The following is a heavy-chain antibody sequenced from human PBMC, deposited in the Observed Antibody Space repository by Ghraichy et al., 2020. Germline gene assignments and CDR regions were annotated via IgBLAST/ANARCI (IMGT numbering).Heavy chain of an antibody. CDR2: TSHSGIT. J-gene: IGHJ5*01. CDR1: GGGSFMGYY. V-gene: IGHV4-34*01. Sequence: SQTLSLTCAVYGGGSFMGYYWSWIRQSPEKGLEWIGETSHSGITKFNPSLSSRVTISVDTSKNQFSLNLRSVTAADTAVYYCTRAPRHVTISEVVVSYGSFDSWSQGTPVTVSS. D-gene: IGHD6-13*01. CDR3: TRAPRHVTISEVVVSYGSFDS.